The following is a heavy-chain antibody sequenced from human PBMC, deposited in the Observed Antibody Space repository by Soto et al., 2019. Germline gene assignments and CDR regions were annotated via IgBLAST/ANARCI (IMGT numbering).Heavy chain of an antibody. CDR1: GFTFSSYA. Sequence: GGSLRLSCAASGFTFSSYAMHWVRQAPGKGLEWVAVISYDGSNKYYADYVKGRFTISRDNSKNTLYLQMNSLRAEDTAVYYCARGTYSGVFDYWGQGTLVTVSS. D-gene: IGHD1-26*01. CDR3: ARGTYSGVFDY. J-gene: IGHJ4*02. CDR2: ISYDGSNK. V-gene: IGHV3-30-3*01.